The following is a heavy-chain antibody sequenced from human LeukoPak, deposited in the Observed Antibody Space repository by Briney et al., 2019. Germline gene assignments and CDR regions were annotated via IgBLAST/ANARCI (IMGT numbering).Heavy chain of an antibody. Sequence: GGSLRLSCAASGFTFGNYGMHWVRQAPGKGLEWVAVIWYDGSQKYYADSVKGRFTISRDNSKNTLYLQMNSLRAEDTAVYYCARPYRSSSNCLGWFDPWGQGTLVTVSP. V-gene: IGHV3-33*01. J-gene: IGHJ5*02. CDR1: GFTFGNYG. D-gene: IGHD2-2*01. CDR2: IWYDGSQK. CDR3: ARPYRSSSNCLGWFDP.